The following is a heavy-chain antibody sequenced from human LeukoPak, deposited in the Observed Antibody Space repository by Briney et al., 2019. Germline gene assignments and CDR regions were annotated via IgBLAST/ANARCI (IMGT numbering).Heavy chain of an antibody. V-gene: IGHV1-2*02. D-gene: IGHD3-16*01. CDR3: ARDYGAWGEAWFDP. CDR2: INPHSGGI. J-gene: IGHJ5*02. Sequence: ASVKVSFKASGYTFIDYYMHRVRQAPGQGLEWMGWINPHSGGIKYAQKFQGRVTMTRDTSISLAYMELSSLTSDDTAVYYCARDYGAWGEAWFDPWGQGTLVTVSS. CDR1: GYTFIDYY.